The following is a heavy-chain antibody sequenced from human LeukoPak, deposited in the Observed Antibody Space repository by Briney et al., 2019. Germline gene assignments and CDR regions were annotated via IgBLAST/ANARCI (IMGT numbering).Heavy chain of an antibody. J-gene: IGHJ3*02. CDR2: ISSSGSTI. CDR1: GFTFSSYD. Sequence: GGSLRLSCAVSGFTFSSYDVKWVRQAPGKGLEWVSFISSSGSTINYADSVNGRFTISRDNAKNSLYLQMNSLRAEDTAVYYCAKSPAVDAAFDIWGQGTMVTVSS. CDR3: AKSPAVDAAFDI. V-gene: IGHV3-48*03. D-gene: IGHD4-23*01.